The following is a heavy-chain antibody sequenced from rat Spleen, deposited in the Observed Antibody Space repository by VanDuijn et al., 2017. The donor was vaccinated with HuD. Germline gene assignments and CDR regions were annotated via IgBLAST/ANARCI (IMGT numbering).Heavy chain of an antibody. CDR2: IWGDGST. Sequence: QVQLKGSGPGLVQPSQTLSLTCTVSGFSLISYAVNWVRQPPGKGLEWMGGIWGDGSTDYNSTLKSRLSISRDTSKSQVFLKMNSLQTEDTAIYFCARGSAYFDYWGQGTLVTVSS. CDR3: ARGSAYFDY. D-gene: IGHD3-3*01. J-gene: IGHJ3*01. V-gene: IGHV2-15*01. CDR1: GFSLISYA.